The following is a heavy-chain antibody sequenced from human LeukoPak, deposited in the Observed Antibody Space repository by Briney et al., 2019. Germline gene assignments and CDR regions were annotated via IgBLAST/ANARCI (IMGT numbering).Heavy chain of an antibody. Sequence: ASVKVSCNVSGYTLTEVSMHLVRQAHGKGLERMGGFDLEDGETIYEQKFQGRVSMTEETSTDTAYMELSSLRSEDTAVYYCATADGGSLIFVYWGQGTLVTVSS. V-gene: IGHV1-24*01. CDR3: ATADGGSLIFVY. CDR2: FDLEDGET. CDR1: GYTLTEVS. J-gene: IGHJ4*02. D-gene: IGHD4-23*01.